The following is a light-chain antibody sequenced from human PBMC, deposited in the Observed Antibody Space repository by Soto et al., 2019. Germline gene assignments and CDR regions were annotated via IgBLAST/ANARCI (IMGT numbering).Light chain of an antibody. CDR2: AAA. V-gene: IGKV1-39*01. J-gene: IGKJ1*01. Sequence: DIQMRQSPCALAASFGDRFTITCRASRSISSYFNWHQQQRGKARNLLMYAAARLEVGVSSRFSGSGSGTDFTLTIRLLEREDFATYYWQQSYYSPWTFGQGTKVDIK. CDR1: RSISSY. CDR3: QQSYYSPWT.